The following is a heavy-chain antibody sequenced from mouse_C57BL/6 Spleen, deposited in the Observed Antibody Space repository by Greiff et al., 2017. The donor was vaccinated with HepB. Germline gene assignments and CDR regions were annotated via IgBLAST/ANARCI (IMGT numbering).Heavy chain of an antibody. CDR2: ISSGSSTI. Sequence: EVKLVESGGGLVKPGGSLKLSCAASGFTFSDYGMHWVRQAPEKGLEWVAYISSGSSTINYADTVKGRFTISRDNAKNTLFLQMTSLRSEDTAMYYCARDYYYGSRTWFAYWGQGTLVTVSA. V-gene: IGHV5-17*01. CDR1: GFTFSDYG. D-gene: IGHD1-1*01. CDR3: ARDYYYGSRTWFAY. J-gene: IGHJ3*01.